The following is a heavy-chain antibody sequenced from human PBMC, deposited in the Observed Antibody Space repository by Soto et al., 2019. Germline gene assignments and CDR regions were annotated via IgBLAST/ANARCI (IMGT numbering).Heavy chain of an antibody. J-gene: IGHJ5*02. CDR1: GYTFTSYA. D-gene: IGHD2-2*01. CDR3: ARAPYCSSTSCYFSWFDP. CDR2: INAGNGNT. V-gene: IGHV1-3*01. Sequence: QVQLVQSGAEVKKPGASVKVSCKASGYTFTSYAMHLVRQAPGQRLEWMGWINAGNGNTKYSKKFQGRVNITRDTSASTAYMGLRSVRSEDTAVYYCARAPYCSSTSCYFSWFDPWGQGTLVTVSS.